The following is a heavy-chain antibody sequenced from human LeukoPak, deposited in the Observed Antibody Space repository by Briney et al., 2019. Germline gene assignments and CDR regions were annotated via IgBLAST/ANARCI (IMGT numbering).Heavy chain of an antibody. Sequence: GASVKVSCKASGYTFTGYYMHWVRQAPGQGLEWMGWINPNSGGTNYAQKFQGRVTMTRDTSISTAYMELSRLRSDDTAVYYCARDYQVGYCSGGSCSPVVEYYFDYWGQGTLVTVSS. D-gene: IGHD2-15*01. CDR2: INPNSGGT. J-gene: IGHJ4*02. CDR3: ARDYQVGYCSGGSCSPVVEYYFDY. V-gene: IGHV1-2*02. CDR1: GYTFTGYY.